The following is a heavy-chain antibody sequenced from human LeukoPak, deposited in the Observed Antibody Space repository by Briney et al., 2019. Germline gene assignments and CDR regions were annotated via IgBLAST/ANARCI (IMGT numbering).Heavy chain of an antibody. CDR2: INHSGST. CDR3: AITMVRGVIVDDAFDI. CDR1: GFTFSGYA. J-gene: IGHJ3*02. D-gene: IGHD3-10*01. Sequence: GSLRLSCAASGFTFSGYAMSWVRQAPGKGLECIGEINHSGSTNYNPSLKSRVTISVDTAKNQFSLKLSSVTASDTAVYYCAITMVRGVIVDDAFDIWGQGTMVTVSS. V-gene: IGHV4-34*08.